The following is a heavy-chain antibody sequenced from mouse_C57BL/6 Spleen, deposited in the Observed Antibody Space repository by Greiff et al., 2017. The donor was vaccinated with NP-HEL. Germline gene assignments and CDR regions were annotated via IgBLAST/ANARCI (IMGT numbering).Heavy chain of an antibody. CDR1: GYAFSSYW. Sequence: VQLQQSGAELVKPGASVKISCKASGYAFSSYWMNWVKQRPGKGLEWIGQIYPGDGDTNYNGKFKGKATLTADKSSSTAYMQLSSLTSEDSAVYFCARWDYYGSSYVAWFAYWGQGTLVTVSA. V-gene: IGHV1-80*01. D-gene: IGHD1-1*01. J-gene: IGHJ3*01. CDR2: IYPGDGDT. CDR3: ARWDYYGSSYVAWFAY.